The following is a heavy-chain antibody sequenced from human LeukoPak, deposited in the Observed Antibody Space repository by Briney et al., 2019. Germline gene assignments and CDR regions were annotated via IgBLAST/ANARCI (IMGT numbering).Heavy chain of an antibody. Sequence: SETLSLTCTVSGYSISSGYYWGWIRQPPGKGLEWIGSIYHSGSTYYNPSLKSRVTISVDTSKNRFSLKLSSVTAADTAVYYCARAHERHYDILTGPSFDYWGQGTLVTVSS. D-gene: IGHD3-9*01. V-gene: IGHV4-38-2*02. J-gene: IGHJ4*02. CDR3: ARAHERHYDILTGPSFDY. CDR1: GYSISSGYY. CDR2: IYHSGST.